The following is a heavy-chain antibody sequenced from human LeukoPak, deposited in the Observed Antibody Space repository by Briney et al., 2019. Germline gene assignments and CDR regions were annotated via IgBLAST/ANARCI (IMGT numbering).Heavy chain of an antibody. D-gene: IGHD3-10*01. J-gene: IGHJ6*03. Sequence: SVKVSCKASGGTFSSYAISWVRQAPGQGLEWMGGIIPIFGTANYAQKFQGRVTITADESTSTAYMELSSLRSEDTAVYYCARDLLWFGELYYMDVWGKGTTVTVSS. CDR3: ARDLLWFGELYYMDV. CDR2: IIPIFGTA. CDR1: GGTFSSYA. V-gene: IGHV1-69*13.